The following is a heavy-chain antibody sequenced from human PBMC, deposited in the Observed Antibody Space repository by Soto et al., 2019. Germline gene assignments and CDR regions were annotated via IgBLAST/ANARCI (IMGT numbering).Heavy chain of an antibody. CDR3: ARRRVGVNCSGGSCFSHAFDI. CDR1: GVSISSSSYY. Sequence: QLQLQESGPGLVKPSEILSLTCTVSGVSISSSSYYWGWIRQPPGKGLEWIGSISDSGSIYYNPSLKSRVTISVDTSKNQFSLKLSSVTAADAAAYYCARRRVGVNCSGGSCFSHAFDIWGQGTMVTVSS. V-gene: IGHV4-39*01. D-gene: IGHD2-15*01. J-gene: IGHJ3*02. CDR2: ISDSGSI.